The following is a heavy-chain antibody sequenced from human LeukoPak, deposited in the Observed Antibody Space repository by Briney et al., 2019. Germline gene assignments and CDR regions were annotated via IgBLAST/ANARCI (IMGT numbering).Heavy chain of an antibody. CDR3: ARGHFRGMDV. J-gene: IGHJ6*02. D-gene: IGHD3-3*02. CDR2: IGTAGDP. Sequence: GGSLRLSCVASGFTFSSYDMHWVRQGTGKGLEWVSGIGTAGDPYYPDSVRGRFTISRENAKDSLYLQMNSLRDGDTAVYYCARGHFRGMDVWGQGTTVTVSS. CDR1: GFTFSSYD. V-gene: IGHV3-13*05.